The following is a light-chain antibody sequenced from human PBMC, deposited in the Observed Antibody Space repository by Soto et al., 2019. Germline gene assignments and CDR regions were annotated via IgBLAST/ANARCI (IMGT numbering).Light chain of an antibody. CDR3: QQYNNWPRT. Sequence: EIVITQSPATLSVSPGERATLSCMASQSVNSNLAWYQQKPGQAPRLLIYGASTRATGIPARFSGSGSGTEFTLTISSLQSEDFAVYYCQQYNNWPRTFGQGTKVDIK. V-gene: IGKV3-15*01. CDR1: QSVNSN. CDR2: GAS. J-gene: IGKJ1*01.